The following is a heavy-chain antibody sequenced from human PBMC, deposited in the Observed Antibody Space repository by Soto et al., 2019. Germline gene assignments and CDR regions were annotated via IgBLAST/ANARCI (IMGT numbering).Heavy chain of an antibody. CDR1: GFTFNNYA. Sequence: QVQLVESGGGVVQPGRSLRLSCAASGFTFNNYAMHWVRQAPGKGLEWVALISYDGSNKYYADSVKGRFTISRDNSKNTLYLQMNSLRAEDTAVYYCARDLLWGTAIVLWYFDRWGRGTLVTVSS. CDR2: ISYDGSNK. J-gene: IGHJ2*01. CDR3: ARDLLWGTAIVLWYFDR. D-gene: IGHD5-18*01. V-gene: IGHV3-30-3*01.